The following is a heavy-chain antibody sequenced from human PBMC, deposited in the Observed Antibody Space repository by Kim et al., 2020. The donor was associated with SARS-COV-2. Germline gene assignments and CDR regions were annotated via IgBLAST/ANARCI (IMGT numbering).Heavy chain of an antibody. Sequence: KGRFTISRDNSKNTLYLQMNSLRAEDTAVYYCAKEGYGAGIVLGGYYGMDVWGQGTTVTVSS. V-gene: IGHV3-23*01. D-gene: IGHD4-17*01. CDR3: AKEGYGAGIVLGGYYGMDV. J-gene: IGHJ6*02.